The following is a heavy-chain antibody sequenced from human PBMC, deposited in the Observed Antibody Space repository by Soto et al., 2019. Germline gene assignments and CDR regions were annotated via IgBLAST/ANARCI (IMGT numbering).Heavy chain of an antibody. J-gene: IGHJ6*02. V-gene: IGHV1-18*01. D-gene: IGHD6-19*01. CDR1: GYTFTSYG. CDR3: ARYSTAMIAVAAPHSSSYGMDV. CDR2: ISAYNGNT. Sequence: QVQLVQSGAEVKKPGASVKVSCKASGYTFTSYGISWVRQAPGQGLEWMGWISAYNGNTNYAQKLQGKVTMTPDTSTSTDYMELRSLRSDDPAVYYCARYSTAMIAVAAPHSSSYGMDVWGQGTTVTVSS.